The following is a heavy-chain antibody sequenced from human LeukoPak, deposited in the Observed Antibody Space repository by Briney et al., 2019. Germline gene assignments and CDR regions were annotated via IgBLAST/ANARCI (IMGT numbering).Heavy chain of an antibody. D-gene: IGHD6-13*01. V-gene: IGHV3-30*18. Sequence: PGGSLRLSCAASGFTFSFSGMYWVRQAPGKGLEWLAFISDDGSRKYFADSVKGRFTISRDNSKNTLFLQMNSLRTEDTAVYYCAKDRSTTWSFDYWGQGTLVTVS. CDR3: AKDRSTTWSFDY. CDR2: ISDDGSRK. CDR1: GFTFSFSG. J-gene: IGHJ4*02.